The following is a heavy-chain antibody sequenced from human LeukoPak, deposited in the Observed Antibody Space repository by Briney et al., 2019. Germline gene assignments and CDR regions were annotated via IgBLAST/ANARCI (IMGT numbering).Heavy chain of an antibody. Sequence: SETLSLTCTVSGGSISSYYWSWIRQPPGKGLEWIGEINHSGSTNYNPSLKSRVTISVDTSKNQFSLKLSSVTAADTAVYYCASRLRYFDWFTDAFDIWGQGTMVTVSS. J-gene: IGHJ3*02. D-gene: IGHD3-9*01. CDR1: GGSISSYY. CDR3: ASRLRYFDWFTDAFDI. CDR2: INHSGST. V-gene: IGHV4-34*01.